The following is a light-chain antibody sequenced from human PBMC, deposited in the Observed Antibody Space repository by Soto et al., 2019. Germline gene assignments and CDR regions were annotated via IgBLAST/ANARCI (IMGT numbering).Light chain of an antibody. J-gene: IGLJ2*01. CDR3: AAWDDSRNVVL. CDR2: FGD. CDR1: TSNIGNNA. Sequence: QSVLTQPPSVSGAPRQRVSISCSGATSNIGNNAGNWYQQLPGKAPKLLIYFGDLMPSGVSDRFSGSKSGTSAARAISGLQSEDEADYYYAAWDDSRNVVLFGGGTQLTVL. V-gene: IGLV1-36*01.